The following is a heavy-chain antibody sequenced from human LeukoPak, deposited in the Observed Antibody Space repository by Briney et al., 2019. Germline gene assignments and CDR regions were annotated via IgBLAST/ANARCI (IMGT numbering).Heavy chain of an antibody. V-gene: IGHV3-20*01. D-gene: IGHD2-2*01. J-gene: IGHJ6*02. CDR3: ARDRTSSTSYGMDV. CDR2: INWNGGST. CDR1: GFTFDDYG. Sequence: PGGSLRLPCAASGFTFDDYGMSWVRQAPGKGLEWVSGINWNGGSTGYADSVKGRFTISRDNAKNSLYLQMNSLRAEDTALYHCARDRTSSTSYGMDVWGQGTTVTVSS.